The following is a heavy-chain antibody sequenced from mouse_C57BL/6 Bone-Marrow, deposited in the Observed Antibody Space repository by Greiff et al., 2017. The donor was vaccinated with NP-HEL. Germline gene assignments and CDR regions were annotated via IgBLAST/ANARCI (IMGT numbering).Heavy chain of an antibody. CDR3: ARFPPHYYAMDY. V-gene: IGHV7-3*01. J-gene: IGHJ4*01. CDR1: GFTFTDYY. CDR2: IRNKDNGYTS. Sequence: EVKLLESGGGLVQPGGSLSLSCAASGFTFTDYYMSWVRQPPGQALEWLGFIRNKDNGYTSEYSASVKGQFTISRDNSHSSLYLQMKALRAEDSATYYCARFPPHYYAMDYWGQGTSVTVSS.